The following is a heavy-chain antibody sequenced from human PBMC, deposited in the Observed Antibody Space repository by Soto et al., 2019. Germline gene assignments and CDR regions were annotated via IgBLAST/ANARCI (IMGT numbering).Heavy chain of an antibody. Sequence: SETLSLTCTVSGGSISSYDWSWIRRPAGEGLEWVGVIYIRGSTHSTHTPKSRVTVSVDTTKNHYSLYQSSVTAAATAQYFCARQGHSGRYAIDSWARGPLVTVSS. V-gene: IGHV4-4*07. CDR3: ARQGHSGRYAIDS. CDR2: IYIRGST. CDR1: GGSISSYD. J-gene: IGHJ4*02. D-gene: IGHD1-26*01.